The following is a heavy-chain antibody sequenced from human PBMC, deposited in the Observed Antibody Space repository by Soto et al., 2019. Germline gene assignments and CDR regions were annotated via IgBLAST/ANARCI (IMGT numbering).Heavy chain of an antibody. Sequence: QVQLQESGPGLVKPSQTLSLTCTVSGGSISSGDYYWSWISQPPGKGLEWIGYIYYSGSTYYNPSLKSRVTISVDTSKNQFSLKLSSVTAADTAVYYCARGRMTTVTLFDYWGQGTLVTVYS. J-gene: IGHJ4*02. CDR1: GGSISSGDYY. V-gene: IGHV4-30-4*01. CDR3: ARGRMTTVTLFDY. D-gene: IGHD4-17*01. CDR2: IYYSGST.